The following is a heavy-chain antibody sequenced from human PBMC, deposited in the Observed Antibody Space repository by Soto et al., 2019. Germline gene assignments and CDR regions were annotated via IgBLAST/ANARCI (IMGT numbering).Heavy chain of an antibody. J-gene: IGHJ5*02. CDR3: ARGGPGYCSGGTCFHNWFDP. Sequence: GASVKVSCKASGATFSSYAISWVRQAPGQGLEWMGGIIPIFSTANYAQKFQGRVTITADESTSTAYMELSSLRSEDTAVYYCARGGPGYCSGGTCFHNWFDPWGQGILVTVSS. D-gene: IGHD2-15*01. CDR2: IIPIFSTA. V-gene: IGHV1-69*13. CDR1: GATFSSYA.